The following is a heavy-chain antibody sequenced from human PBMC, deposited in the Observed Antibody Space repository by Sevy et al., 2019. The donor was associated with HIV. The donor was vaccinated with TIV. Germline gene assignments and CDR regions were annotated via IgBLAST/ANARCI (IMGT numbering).Heavy chain of an antibody. J-gene: IGHJ6*02. D-gene: IGHD2-2*02. CDR1: GFSLSTSGMC. CDR2: IDWDDDK. CDR3: ARMEGGSSTSCYTYGMDV. V-gene: IGHV2-70*01. Sequence: SGPTLVNPTQTLTLTCTFSGFSLSTSGMCVSWIRQPPGKALEWLALIDWDDDKYYSTSLKTRLTISKDTSKNQVVLTMTNMDPVDIATYYCARMEGGSSTSCYTYGMDVWGQGTTVTVSS.